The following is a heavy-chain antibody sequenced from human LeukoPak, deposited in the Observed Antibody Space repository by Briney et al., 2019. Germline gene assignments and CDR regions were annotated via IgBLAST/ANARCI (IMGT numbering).Heavy chain of an antibody. CDR2: IKGDGSYT. D-gene: IGHD5-24*01. CDR1: GFTFSNYW. V-gene: IGHV3-74*01. CDR3: ARGGDAYNFDY. Sequence: GGSLRLSCAASGFTFSNYWMHWVRQAPVKGLVWVSRIKGDGSYTNYADSVKGRFTISRDNAKNTLYLQMNSLRAEDTAVYYCARGGDAYNFDYWGQGALVTVSS. J-gene: IGHJ4*02.